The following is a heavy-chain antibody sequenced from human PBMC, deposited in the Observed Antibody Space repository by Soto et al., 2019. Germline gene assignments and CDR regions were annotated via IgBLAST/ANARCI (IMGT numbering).Heavy chain of an antibody. V-gene: IGHV4-59*08. D-gene: IGHD1-1*01. CDR3: ARASTLFRPVLSD. CDR1: GGSISGYY. Sequence: QVQLQESGPGLVKPSETLSLTCTVSGGSISGYYWSWIRQPPGKGLEWIGYMFYRGSTKYNPSIRTRVNMSVDTSKNQLPLKLTSVTDADTAVYYCARASTLFRPVLSDWGQGSLFTDSS. J-gene: IGHJ4*02. CDR2: MFYRGST.